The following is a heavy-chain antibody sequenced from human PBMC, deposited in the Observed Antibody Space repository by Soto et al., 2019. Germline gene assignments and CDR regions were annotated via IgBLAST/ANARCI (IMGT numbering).Heavy chain of an antibody. CDR1: GGSVSSTSYY. D-gene: IGHD3-3*01. V-gene: IGHV4-61*10. J-gene: IGHJ5*02. CDR3: ARGQRFSDWFDP. Sequence: SETLPLTCTASGGSVSSTSYYWTWLRHPTGKGREWIGYIHYSGSTNYNPSLQSRVTISVDTSKNHFSLELTSVTAADTAVYYCARGQRFSDWFDPWGQGTLVT. CDR2: IHYSGST.